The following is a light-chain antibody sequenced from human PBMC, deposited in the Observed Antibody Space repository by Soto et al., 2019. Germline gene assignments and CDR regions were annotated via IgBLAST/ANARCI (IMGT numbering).Light chain of an antibody. Sequence: DIQMTQSPSSLSASVGDRVTITCQASQDISNYLNWYQQKPGKAPKLLIYDASNLETGVPSRFSGSGSGTDFTFTISSLQPEDIATHYCQQYDNLPRITFGPGTKVDIK. J-gene: IGKJ3*01. CDR2: DAS. V-gene: IGKV1-33*01. CDR1: QDISNY. CDR3: QQYDNLPRIT.